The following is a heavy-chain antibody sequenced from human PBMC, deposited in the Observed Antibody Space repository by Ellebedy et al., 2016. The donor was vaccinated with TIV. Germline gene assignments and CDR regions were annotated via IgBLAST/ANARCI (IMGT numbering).Heavy chain of an antibody. V-gene: IGHV3-7*01. J-gene: IGHJ5*01. CDR3: VRESYRNYTWGTTGFDS. CDR2: INEDGSDR. CDR1: GFTFNKAW. D-gene: IGHD4-11*01. Sequence: PGGSLRLSCAASGFTFNKAWMNWVRQAPGKGLEWVANINEDGSDRYYVDSVKGRFTISRDNAKSSLYLQMNSLRAEDTAVYYCVRESYRNYTWGTTGFDSWGQGTLVTASS.